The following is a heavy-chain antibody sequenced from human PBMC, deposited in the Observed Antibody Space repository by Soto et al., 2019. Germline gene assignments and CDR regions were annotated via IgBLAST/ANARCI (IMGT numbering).Heavy chain of an antibody. D-gene: IGHD1-1*01. CDR2: IKRDGSET. CDR3: VGDGNNWNDFDY. J-gene: IGHJ4*02. V-gene: IGHV3-7*01. CDR1: TYIFSTYW. Sequence: EVQLVESGGGLVQPGRSLRLSCGAPTYIFSTYWMTCVRQAPGKGLEWVANIKRDGSETHYADSVKGRFTISRDNAKNSLYLQMNSLRAEDTAVYYGVGDGNNWNDFDYWGQGTLVTVSS.